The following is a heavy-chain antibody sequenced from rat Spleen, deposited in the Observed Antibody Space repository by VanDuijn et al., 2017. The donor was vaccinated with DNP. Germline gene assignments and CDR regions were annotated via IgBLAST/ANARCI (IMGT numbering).Heavy chain of an antibody. CDR2: ISYSGDT. CDR3: ARQNIVRDWFFDF. D-gene: IGHD4-3*01. J-gene: IGHJ1*01. V-gene: IGHV3-1*01. Sequence: EVQLQESGPGLVKPSQSLSLTCSVTGYSITRNYWGWIRKLPGNKMEWIGYISYSGDTSYNPSLRSRISITRDTSKNQFFLHLNSVTTEDTATYYCARQNIVRDWFFDFWGPGTMVTVSS. CDR1: GYSITRNY.